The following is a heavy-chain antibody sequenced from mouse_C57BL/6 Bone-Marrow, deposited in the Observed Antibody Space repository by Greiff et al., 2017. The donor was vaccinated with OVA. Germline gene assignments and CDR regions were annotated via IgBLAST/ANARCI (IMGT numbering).Heavy chain of an antibody. V-gene: IGHV1-55*01. CDR2: IYPGSGST. Sequence: QVQLKESGAELVKPGASVKMSCKASGYTFTSYWITWVKQRPGQGLEWIGDIYPGSGSTNYNEKFKSKATLTVDTSSSTAYMQLSSLTSEDSAGYYCASYLMDYWGQGTSVTVSS. CDR1: GYTFTSYW. J-gene: IGHJ4*01. D-gene: IGHD5-5*01. CDR3: ASYLMDY.